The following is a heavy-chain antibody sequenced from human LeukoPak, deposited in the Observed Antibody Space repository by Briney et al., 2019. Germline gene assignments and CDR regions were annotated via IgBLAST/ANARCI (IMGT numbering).Heavy chain of an antibody. CDR3: ARRGDSSGYYSVPVGY. CDR2: ISSSSSYI. D-gene: IGHD3-22*01. J-gene: IGHJ4*02. CDR1: GFTFSSYS. V-gene: IGHV3-21*01. Sequence: GGSLRLSCAASGFTFSSYSMNWVRQAPGKGLEWVSSISSSSSYIYYADSVKGRFTISRDNAKNSLYLQMNSLRAEDTAVYYCARRGDSSGYYSVPVGYWGQGTLVTVSS.